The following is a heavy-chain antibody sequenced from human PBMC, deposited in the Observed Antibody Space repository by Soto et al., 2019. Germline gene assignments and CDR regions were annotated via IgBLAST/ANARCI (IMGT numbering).Heavy chain of an antibody. D-gene: IGHD2-21*02. CDR3: VRGDKGGFDL. V-gene: IGHV3-74*01. Sequence: EVQLVESEGGLVQRGGSLRLSCAASGFTFNYYWMHWFRQAPGRGLVWVSHIHSDGSTTSYADSVKGRFPISRDNAKNTLYLQMNILRAEDTAVYYCVRGDKGGFDLWGQGTTVTVSS. CDR1: GFTFNYYW. CDR2: IHSDGSTT. J-gene: IGHJ3*01.